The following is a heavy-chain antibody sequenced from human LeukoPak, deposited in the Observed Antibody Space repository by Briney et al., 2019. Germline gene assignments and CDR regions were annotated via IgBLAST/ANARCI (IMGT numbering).Heavy chain of an antibody. CDR1: GFTFSSYW. J-gene: IGHJ5*02. CDR2: IKQDGSEK. Sequence: GGSLRLSCAASGFTFSSYWMSWVRQAPGKGLEWVANIKQDGSEKYYVDSVKGRFTISRDNAKNSLYLQMNSLRAEDTAVYYCARQGGYNYALLRSWFDPWGQGTLVTVSS. V-gene: IGHV3-7*01. CDR3: ARQGGYNYALLRSWFDP. D-gene: IGHD5-18*01.